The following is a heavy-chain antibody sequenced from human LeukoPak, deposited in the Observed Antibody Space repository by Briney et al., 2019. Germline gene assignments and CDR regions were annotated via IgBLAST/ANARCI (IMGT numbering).Heavy chain of an antibody. CDR1: GFTFDDYG. CDR2: ISWNSGSI. J-gene: IGHJ4*02. Sequence: SLRLSCAASGFTFDDYGMHWVRQAPGKGLEWVSGISWNSGSIGYADSAKGRFTISRDNAKNSLYLQMNSLRVEDTALYYCAKDATYSSGWTDYWGQGTLVTVSS. CDR3: AKDATYSSGWTDY. V-gene: IGHV3-9*01. D-gene: IGHD6-19*01.